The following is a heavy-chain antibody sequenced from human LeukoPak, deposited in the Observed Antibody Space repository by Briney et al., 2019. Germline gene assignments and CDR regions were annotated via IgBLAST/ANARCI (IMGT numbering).Heavy chain of an antibody. Sequence: PGGWLRLSCAASGFTFSRHGMNWVRQAPGKGLEWVSSISDDSNYIFYADSEKGRFTISRDNAKNTLYLQMNNLRAEDTAIYYCATDYYVSGGYYRLFYWGQGTLVTVSS. V-gene: IGHV3-21*01. CDR2: ISDDSNYI. CDR3: ATDYYVSGGYYRLFY. CDR1: GFTFSRHG. J-gene: IGHJ4*02. D-gene: IGHD3-10*01.